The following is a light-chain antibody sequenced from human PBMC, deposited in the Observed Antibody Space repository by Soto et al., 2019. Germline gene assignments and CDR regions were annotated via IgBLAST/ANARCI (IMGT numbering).Light chain of an antibody. Sequence: QSALTQPPSAVGSPGQSVTISCTGTSSDVGSYNYVSWYQQHPGKAPKLMIYEVNKLPSGVPDRFSGSKSGNTASLNVSGLQAEADADCYCNSYGASNNYVIFGGGTKLTVL. CDR1: SSDVGSYNY. J-gene: IGLJ2*01. V-gene: IGLV2-8*01. CDR2: EVN. CDR3: NSYGASNNYVI.